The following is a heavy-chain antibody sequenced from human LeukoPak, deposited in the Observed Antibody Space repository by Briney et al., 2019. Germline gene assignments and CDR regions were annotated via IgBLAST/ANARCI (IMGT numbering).Heavy chain of an antibody. D-gene: IGHD3-3*02. CDR1: GFTFSSYG. CDR2: IWYDGSNK. CDR3: ARDFFHSDISRPFDY. V-gene: IGHV3-33*01. Sequence: GRSLRLSCAASGFTFSSYGMHWVRQVPGKGLEWVGIIWYDGSNKYYAESVKGRFTISRDNSKNTLYLQMNSLRAEDTAVYYCARDFFHSDISRPFDYWGQGTLVTVSS. J-gene: IGHJ4*02.